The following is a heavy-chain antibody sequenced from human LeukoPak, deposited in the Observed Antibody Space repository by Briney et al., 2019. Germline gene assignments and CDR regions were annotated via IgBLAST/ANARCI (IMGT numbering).Heavy chain of an antibody. J-gene: IGHJ4*02. CDR1: GFTFSSYS. Sequence: GGSLRLSCAASGFTFSSYSMNWVRQAPGKGLEWVSYISSISSTIYYADSVKGRFTISRDNAKNSLYLQMNSLRAEDTAVYYCAREYVTRYSSSWYSDFDYWGQGTLVTVSS. V-gene: IGHV3-48*04. CDR2: ISSISSTI. CDR3: AREYVTRYSSSWYSDFDY. D-gene: IGHD6-13*01.